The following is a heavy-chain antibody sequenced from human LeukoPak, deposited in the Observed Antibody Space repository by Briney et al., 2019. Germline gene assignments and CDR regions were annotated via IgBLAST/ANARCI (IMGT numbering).Heavy chain of an antibody. V-gene: IGHV1-8*01. CDR2: MNPNSGNT. Sequence: ASVKVSCKASGYTFTSYDINWVRQATGQGLEWMGWMNPNSGNTGYAQKFQGRVTMTRNTSISTAYMELSRLRSEDTAVYYCARGYRYSSGRYQRGYYYYYYGMDVWGQGTTVTVSS. CDR1: GYTFTSYD. D-gene: IGHD6-19*01. J-gene: IGHJ6*02. CDR3: ARGYRYSSGRYQRGYYYYYYGMDV.